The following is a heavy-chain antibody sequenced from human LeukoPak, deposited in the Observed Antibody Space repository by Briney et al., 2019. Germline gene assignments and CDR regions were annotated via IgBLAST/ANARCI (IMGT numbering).Heavy chain of an antibody. V-gene: IGHV1-69*05. D-gene: IGHD3-22*01. CDR2: IIPIFGTA. CDR3: ARGYYYDSSGPFDY. CDR1: GGTFSSYA. Sequence: ASVKVSCKASGGTFSSYAISWVRQAPGQGLEWMGGIIPIFGTANYAQKFQGRVTVTTDESTSTAYMELSSLRSEDTAVYYCARGYYYDSSGPFDYWGQGTLVTVSS. J-gene: IGHJ4*02.